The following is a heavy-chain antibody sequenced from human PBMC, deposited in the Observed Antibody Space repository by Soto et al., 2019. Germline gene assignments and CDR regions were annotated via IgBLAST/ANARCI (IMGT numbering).Heavy chain of an antibody. CDR1: GYILTDLS. CDR2: FDAEDGET. Sequence: QVQLVQSGAEVKKPGASVKVSCKVSGYILTDLSIHWVRQAPGRGLEWMGGFDAEDGETIYAQKCQGRVTMTEDTSTDTAYMELGSLKSEDTAFYSCAARSRYTSGQELDYWGQGTLVTVSS. CDR3: AARSRYTSGQELDY. D-gene: IGHD6-19*01. J-gene: IGHJ4*02. V-gene: IGHV1-24*01.